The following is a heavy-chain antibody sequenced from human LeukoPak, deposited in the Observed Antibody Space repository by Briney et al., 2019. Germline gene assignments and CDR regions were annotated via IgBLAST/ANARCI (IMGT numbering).Heavy chain of an antibody. CDR2: IYYSGST. CDR1: GGSISSYY. D-gene: IGHD3-10*01. J-gene: IGHJ5*02. CDR3: ARDNYYGSGSYET. Sequence: PSETLSLTCTVSGGSISSYYWSWIRQPPGKGLEWIGYIYYSGSTNYNPSLKSRVTISVDTSKNQFSLKLSSVTAADTAVYYCARDNYYGSGSYETWGQGTLVTVSS. V-gene: IGHV4-59*01.